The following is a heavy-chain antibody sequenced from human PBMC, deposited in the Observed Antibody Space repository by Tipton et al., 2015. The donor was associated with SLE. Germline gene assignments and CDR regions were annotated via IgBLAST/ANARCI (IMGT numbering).Heavy chain of an antibody. CDR3: ASGAKERITLVRVRPYYFDY. CDR2: TNPSGNT. J-gene: IGHJ4*01. V-gene: IGHV4-34*01. D-gene: IGHD3-10*01. CDR1: GGSFSGYS. Sequence: TLSLTCAVYGGSFSGYSWSWIRQPPGKGLEWIGQTNPSGNTNYNPSLKSRVTISVDTSNNQLSLKLTSVTAAATAVYYCASGAKERITLVRVRPYYFDYWGQGSLVTVSS.